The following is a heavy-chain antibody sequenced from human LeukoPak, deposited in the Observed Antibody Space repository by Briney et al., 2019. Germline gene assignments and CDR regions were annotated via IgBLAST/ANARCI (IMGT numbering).Heavy chain of an antibody. CDR1: GYTFTGYY. CDR3: ASFNTSWGATGTARNYYYMDV. J-gene: IGHJ6*03. CDR2: INPNSGGT. Sequence: ASVKVSCKASGYTFTGYYMHWVRQAPGQGLEWMGWINPNSGGTNYAQKFQGRVTMTRDTSISTAYMELSRLRSDDTAVYYCASFNTSWGATGTARNYYYMDVWGKGTTVTVSS. D-gene: IGHD1-26*01. V-gene: IGHV1-2*02.